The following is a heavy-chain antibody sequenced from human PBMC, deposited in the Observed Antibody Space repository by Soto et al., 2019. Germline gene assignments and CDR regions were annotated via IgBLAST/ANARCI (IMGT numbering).Heavy chain of an antibody. V-gene: IGHV4-59*01. CDR2: FYYSRST. J-gene: IGHJ6*02. CDR3: ARAPQWGAIAAYYIMEV. Sequence: QVQLQESGPGLVKPSETLSLTCTVSGGSISSYYWCWIRQPPGKGLQWIGYFYYSRSTNYNHALKSRVIISLNANKTPFSLKLSSVAAAGTGVYYCARAPQWGAIAAYYIMEVWGQGTTVTVSS. CDR1: GGSISSYY. D-gene: IGHD6-25*01.